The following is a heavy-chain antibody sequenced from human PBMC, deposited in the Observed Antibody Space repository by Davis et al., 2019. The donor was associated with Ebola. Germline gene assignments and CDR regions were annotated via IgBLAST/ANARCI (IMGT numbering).Heavy chain of an antibody. V-gene: IGHV1-69*13. J-gene: IGHJ4*02. CDR1: RGTFGSYA. Sequence: AASVKVSCKASRGTFGSYAISWVRQAPGQGLEWMGGVIPMFGTSKYAQKFQDRVTITADESTNTAYMELSSLRSDDTAVYYCARGRPWLWVATPVRFDSWGLGTLVIVSS. CDR2: VIPMFGTS. CDR3: ARGRPWLWVATPVRFDS. D-gene: IGHD5-12*01.